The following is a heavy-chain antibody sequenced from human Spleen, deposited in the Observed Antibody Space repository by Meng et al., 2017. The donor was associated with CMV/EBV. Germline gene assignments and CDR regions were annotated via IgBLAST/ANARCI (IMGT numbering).Heavy chain of an antibody. V-gene: IGHV3-30*04. D-gene: IGHD3-16*01. CDR3: ARDQLSTYYFDY. CDR2: ISYDGSNK. J-gene: IGHJ4*02. CDR1: GFTFSSYA. Sequence: WAASGFTFSSYAMHWVRQAPGKGLEWVAVISYDGSNKYYADSVKGRFTISRDNSKNTLYLQMNSLRAEDTAVYYCARDQLSTYYFDYWGQGTLVTVSS.